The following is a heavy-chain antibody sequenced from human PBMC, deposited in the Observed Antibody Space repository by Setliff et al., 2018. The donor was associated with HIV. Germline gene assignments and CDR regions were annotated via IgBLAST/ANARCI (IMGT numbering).Heavy chain of an antibody. CDR2: ISGSGGST. V-gene: IGHV3-23*01. CDR3: AGESSIAVAEYFQH. J-gene: IGHJ1*01. Sequence: GGSLRLSCAASGFTFSSYAMSWVRQAPGKGLEWVSAISGSGGSTYYADSVRGRFTISRDNSKNTLYLQMNSLRAEDTAVYYCAGESSIAVAEYFQHWGQGTLVTVSS. CDR1: GFTFSSYA. D-gene: IGHD6-19*01.